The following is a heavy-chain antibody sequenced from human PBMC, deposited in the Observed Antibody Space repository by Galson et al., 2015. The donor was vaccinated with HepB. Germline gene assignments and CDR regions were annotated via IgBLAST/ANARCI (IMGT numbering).Heavy chain of an antibody. D-gene: IGHD1-26*01. Sequence: SVKVSCKASGYTFTGDYMHWVRQAPGQGLEWMGWINPNSGGTNYAQKFQGRVTMTRDTSISTAYMELSRLRSDDTAVYYCARDPSATGVYYYYYYRMDVWGQGTTVTVSS. CDR1: GYTFTGDY. V-gene: IGHV1-2*02. CDR3: ARDPSATGVYYYYYYRMDV. J-gene: IGHJ6*02. CDR2: INPNSGGT.